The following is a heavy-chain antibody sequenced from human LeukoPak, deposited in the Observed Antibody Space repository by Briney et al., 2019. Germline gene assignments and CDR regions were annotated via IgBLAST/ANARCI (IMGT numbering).Heavy chain of an antibody. CDR2: TYTSGDT. CDR3: ARTARVFDY. Sequence: SETLSLTCTVSGYSITSVYWSWIRQPPGKGLEVIGYTYTSGDTNYNPSLRSRGTISLDASKNEVSLKMSSVTAADTAVYYCARTARVFDYWGQGILVTFSS. J-gene: IGHJ4*02. CDR1: GYSITSVY. V-gene: IGHV4-4*09.